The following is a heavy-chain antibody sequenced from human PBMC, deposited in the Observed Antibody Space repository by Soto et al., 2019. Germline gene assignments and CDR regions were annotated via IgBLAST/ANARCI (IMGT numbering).Heavy chain of an antibody. D-gene: IGHD5-12*01. Sequence: QVQLQESGPGLVKPSETLSLTCTVSGGSISSYYWSWIRQPPGKGLEWIGSIGYSGSTNYNPSRKSRVTISVDTSKNQFSLKLSSVTAADTAVYYCAREYGGGSDYWGQGTLVTVSS. CDR2: IGYSGST. CDR1: GGSISSYY. J-gene: IGHJ4*02. V-gene: IGHV4-59*01. CDR3: AREYGGGSDY.